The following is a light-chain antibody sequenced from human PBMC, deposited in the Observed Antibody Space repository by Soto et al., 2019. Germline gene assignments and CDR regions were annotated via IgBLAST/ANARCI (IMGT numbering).Light chain of an antibody. Sequence: DVQMTQSPSSLSASVGDRVTIACRASRPIGNELNWYQQKPGEAPKVLIFAASSLRSGVPSRFSGSGYGTDFTLTINNLHPEDSATYYCQQTHAVPLTFGQGTRLEIK. CDR3: QQTHAVPLT. CDR1: RPIGNE. CDR2: AAS. J-gene: IGKJ5*01. V-gene: IGKV1-39*01.